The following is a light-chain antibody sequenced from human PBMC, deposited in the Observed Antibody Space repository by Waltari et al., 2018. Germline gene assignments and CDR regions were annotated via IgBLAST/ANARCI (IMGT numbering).Light chain of an antibody. CDR2: GAS. Sequence: EILMTQSPPTLSVSPGESATLSCRASQSIARNLAWYQQKPGQAPRLLIYGASTRAPSVPARFSGSGSGTEFTLTIRSLQSEDSAVYYCQQYNRWPPITFGQGTRLEIK. J-gene: IGKJ5*01. V-gene: IGKV3-15*01. CDR3: QQYNRWPPIT. CDR1: QSIARN.